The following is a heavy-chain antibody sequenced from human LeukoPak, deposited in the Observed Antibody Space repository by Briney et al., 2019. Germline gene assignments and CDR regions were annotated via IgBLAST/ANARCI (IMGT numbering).Heavy chain of an antibody. CDR2: SRNKANSYTT. Sequence: GGSLRLSCAASGFTFSDHYIDWVRQAPGKGLEWVGRSRNKANSYTTEYAASVKGRFTISRDDSKNSVYVQMNSLKTEDTAMYYCTRGVRYSSGWDFDYWGQGTLVTVSS. J-gene: IGHJ4*02. CDR1: GFTFSDHY. CDR3: TRGVRYSSGWDFDY. V-gene: IGHV3-72*01. D-gene: IGHD6-19*01.